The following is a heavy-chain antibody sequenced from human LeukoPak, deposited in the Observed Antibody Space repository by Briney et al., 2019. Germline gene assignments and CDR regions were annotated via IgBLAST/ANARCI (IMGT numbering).Heavy chain of an antibody. CDR1: GGSFSGYY. D-gene: IGHD2-2*01. V-gene: IGHV4-34*01. CDR3: ARRGVVPAANWYFDL. Sequence: DPSETLSLTCAVYGGSFSGYYWSWIRQPPGKGLEWIGEINHSGSTNYNPSLKSRVTISVDTSKNQFSLKLSSVTAADTAVYYCARRGVVPAANWYFDLWGCGTLVTVSS. CDR2: INHSGST. J-gene: IGHJ2*01.